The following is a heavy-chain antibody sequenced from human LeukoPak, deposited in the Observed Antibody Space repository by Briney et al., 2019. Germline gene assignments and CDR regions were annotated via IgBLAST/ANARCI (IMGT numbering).Heavy chain of an antibody. J-gene: IGHJ4*02. CDR3: ATGYSSGRYIH. V-gene: IGHV1-46*01. CDR1: GYTFTSYY. Sequence: ASVKVSCKASGYTFTSYYMHWVRQAPGQGLEWMGIINPSGGSTSYAQKFQGRVTMTTDTSTSTVYMELSSLRSEDTAVYYCATGYSSGRYIHWGQGTLVTVSS. D-gene: IGHD6-19*01. CDR2: INPSGGST.